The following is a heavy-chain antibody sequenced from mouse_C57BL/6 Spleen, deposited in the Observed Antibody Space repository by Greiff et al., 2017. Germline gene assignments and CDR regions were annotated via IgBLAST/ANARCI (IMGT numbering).Heavy chain of an antibody. Sequence: ESGPGLVKPSQSLSLTCSVTGYSITSGYYWNWIRQFPGNKLEWMGYISYDGSNNYNPSLKNRISITRDTSKNQFFLKLNSVTTEDTATYYCAREEGRWFAYWGQGTLVTVSA. J-gene: IGHJ3*01. CDR3: AREEGRWFAY. CDR2: ISYDGSN. V-gene: IGHV3-6*01. D-gene: IGHD3-3*01. CDR1: GYSITSGYY.